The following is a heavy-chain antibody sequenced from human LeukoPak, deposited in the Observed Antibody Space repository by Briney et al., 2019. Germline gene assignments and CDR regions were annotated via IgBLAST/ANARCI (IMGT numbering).Heavy chain of an antibody. CDR3: TNNVIRGDRGDDYDD. CDR1: GVTFSSYG. Sequence: GGSLRLSCAASGVTFSSYGMHWVRQAPGKGLEWVALISSDGNDKLYGDSVKGRFTISRDDSKSTLYLHMNSLRAEDTAVYYCTNNVIRGDRGDDYDDWGQGTLVTVSS. V-gene: IGHV3-30*18. J-gene: IGHJ4*02. D-gene: IGHD5-12*01. CDR2: ISSDGNDK.